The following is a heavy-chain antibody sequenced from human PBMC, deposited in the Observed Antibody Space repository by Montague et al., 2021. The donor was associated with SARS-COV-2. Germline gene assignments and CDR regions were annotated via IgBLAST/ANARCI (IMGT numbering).Heavy chain of an antibody. CDR2: IGTAGDT. CDR3: ARGPSRDGYNGGDAFDI. CDR1: GFTFSSYD. J-gene: IGHJ3*02. D-gene: IGHD5-24*01. V-gene: IGHV3-13*01. Sequence: SLRLSCAASGFTFSSYDMHWVRQATGKGLEWVSAIGTAGDTYYPGSAKGRFTISRENAKNSLYLQMNSLRAGDTAVYYCARGPSRDGYNGGDAFDIWGQGTMVTVSS.